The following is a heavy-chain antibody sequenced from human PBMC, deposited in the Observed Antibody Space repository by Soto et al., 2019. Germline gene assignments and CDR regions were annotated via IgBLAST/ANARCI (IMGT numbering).Heavy chain of an antibody. J-gene: IGHJ6*02. D-gene: IGHD3-10*01. CDR3: ARDGSGSPQGYYYGMDV. CDR1: GVSISSYY. Sequence: SSETLSLTCTVSGVSISSYYWSWIRQPPGKGLEWIGYIYYSGSTNYNPSLKSRVTISVDTSKNQFSLKLSSVTAADTAVYYCARDGSGSPQGYYYGMDVWGQGTTVTVSS. V-gene: IGHV4-59*01. CDR2: IYYSGST.